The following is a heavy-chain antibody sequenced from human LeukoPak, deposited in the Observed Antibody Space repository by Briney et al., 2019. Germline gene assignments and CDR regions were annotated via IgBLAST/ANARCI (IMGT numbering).Heavy chain of an antibody. V-gene: IGHV4-39*01. CDR3: ARLGGDGYTENWFDP. D-gene: IGHD5-24*01. CDR2: IYYSGST. Sequence: SETLSLTCTVSGGSISSSSYYWGWIRQPPGKGLEWIGSIYYSGSTYYNPSLKSRVTISVDTSKNQFSLKLSSVTAADTAVYYCARLGGDGYTENWFDPWGQGTLVTVSS. J-gene: IGHJ5*02. CDR1: GGSISSSSYY.